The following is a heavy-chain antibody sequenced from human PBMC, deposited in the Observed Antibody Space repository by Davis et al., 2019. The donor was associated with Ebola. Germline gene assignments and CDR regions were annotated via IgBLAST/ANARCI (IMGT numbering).Heavy chain of an antibody. J-gene: IGHJ4*02. CDR1: GFVFSDFS. V-gene: IGHV3-48*02. CDR3: ARDRFFAFDF. Sequence: PGGSLRLSFAASGFVFSDFSMNWVRQAPGKLLDCITYITKGSDAIHYADSVKGRFTVSRDNAKNSVFLQMSSLRDEDSAVYYCARDRFFAFDFWSQGVHVSVSS. D-gene: IGHD3/OR15-3a*01. CDR2: ITKGSDAI.